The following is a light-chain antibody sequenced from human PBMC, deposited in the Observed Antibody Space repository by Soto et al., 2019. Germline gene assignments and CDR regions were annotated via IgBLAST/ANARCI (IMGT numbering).Light chain of an antibody. CDR2: DTS. V-gene: IGLV7-46*01. J-gene: IGLJ2*01. CDR1: TGAVTSGHY. Sequence: QAVVTQEPSLTVSPGGTVTLTCGSSTGAVTSGHYPYWFQQKPGQAPRTLIYDTSNKHSWAPARCSGSLLGGKAALTLSGAQPEDEAEEYCFLVYSGGVVFGGGTKLTVL. CDR3: FLVYSGGVV.